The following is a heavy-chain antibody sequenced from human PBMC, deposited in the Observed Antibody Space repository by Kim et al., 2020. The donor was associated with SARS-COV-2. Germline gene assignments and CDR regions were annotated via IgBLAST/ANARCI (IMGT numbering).Heavy chain of an antibody. Sequence: GGSLRLSCAASGFTFSNYNMHWVRQAPGKGLEWVSRISGGGTHMYYADSVKGRFTISRDNAKNSLYLQMTSLRADDTAAYYCVRGGSGNFTSVPYWVWG. V-gene: IGHV3-21*01. CDR3: VRGGSGNFTSVPYWV. J-gene: IGHJ6*01. D-gene: IGHD3-3*01. CDR1: GFTFSNYN. CDR2: ISGGGTHM.